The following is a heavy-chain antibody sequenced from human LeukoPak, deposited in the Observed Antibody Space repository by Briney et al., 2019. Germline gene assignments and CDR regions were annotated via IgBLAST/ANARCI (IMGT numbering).Heavy chain of an antibody. CDR2: IYHSGST. CDR3: ARGRSRVVIRGYGMDV. CDR1: GGSISSSNW. Sequence: TSETLSLTCAVSGGSISSSNWWSWVRQPPGKRLEWIGEIYHSGSTNYNPSLKSRVTISVDKSKNQFSLKLSSVTAADTAVYYCARGRSRVVIRGYGMDVWGQGTTVTVSS. J-gene: IGHJ6*02. D-gene: IGHD3-3*01. V-gene: IGHV4-4*02.